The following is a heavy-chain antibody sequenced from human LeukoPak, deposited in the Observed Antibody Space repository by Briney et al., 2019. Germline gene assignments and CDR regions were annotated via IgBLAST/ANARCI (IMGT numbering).Heavy chain of an antibody. CDR1: GGSISSDSYL. CDR2: ILSSGST. CDR3: AVRNIGYPLDI. J-gene: IGHJ3*02. V-gene: IGHV4-61*09. D-gene: IGHD2/OR15-2a*01. Sequence: SETLSLTCTLSGGSISSDSYLWTWIRQPAGKGLEWIGDILSSGSTNYNPSLRSRVTLSVDTSKKRFSLDIISVTAADTAVYYCAVRNIGYPLDIWGQGTMVTVTS.